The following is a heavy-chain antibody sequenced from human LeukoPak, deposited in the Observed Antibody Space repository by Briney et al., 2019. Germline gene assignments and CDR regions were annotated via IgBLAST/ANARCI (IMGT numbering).Heavy chain of an antibody. D-gene: IGHD3-22*01. CDR3: ARDSDSSGYYFGY. CDR2: IYYSGST. Sequence: PSETPSLTCTVSGGSMSSGGYYWSWIRQHPGKGLEWIGYIYYSGSTNYNPSLKSRLTISVDTSKNQLSLKLSSVTAADTAVYYCARDSDSSGYYFGYWGQGTLVTVSS. CDR1: GGSMSSGGYY. J-gene: IGHJ4*02. V-gene: IGHV4-31*03.